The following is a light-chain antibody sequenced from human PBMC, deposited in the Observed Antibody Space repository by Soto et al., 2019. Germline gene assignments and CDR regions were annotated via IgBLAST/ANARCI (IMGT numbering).Light chain of an antibody. J-gene: IGKJ4*01. CDR3: QQSYSDMLT. V-gene: IGKV1-39*01. CDR1: QSISNY. Sequence: DIQMTQSPSSLSASVGDRVTLTCRASQSISNYLNWYQQKPGKAPDLLIYAASNLQSGVQSRFSGSGSGTDFTLTISSLQPEDFATYYCQQSYSDMLTFGGGTKVDIK. CDR2: AAS.